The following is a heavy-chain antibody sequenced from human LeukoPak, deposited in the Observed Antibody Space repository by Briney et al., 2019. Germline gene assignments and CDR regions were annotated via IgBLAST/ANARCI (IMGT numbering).Heavy chain of an antibody. CDR1: GGSISSSHYY. Sequence: SETLSLTCTVSGGSISSSHYYWGWIRQPPGKGLEWIGTIYYSGTTYYNPSLESRVSMSEDTSKNQFSLTLRSVTATDTAVYYCARQISDYYYYYIDVWGKGTTVTVSS. D-gene: IGHD3-3*01. CDR2: IYYSGTT. V-gene: IGHV4-39*01. J-gene: IGHJ6*03. CDR3: ARQISDYYYYYIDV.